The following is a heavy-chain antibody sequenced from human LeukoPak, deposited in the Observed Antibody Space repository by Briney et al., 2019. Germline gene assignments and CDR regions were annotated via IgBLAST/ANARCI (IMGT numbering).Heavy chain of an antibody. D-gene: IGHD6-19*01. V-gene: IGHV3-43*01. CDR1: GFTFDDYT. Sequence: GGSLRLSCAASGFTFDDYTMHWVRQAPGKGLEWVSLISWDGGSTYYADSVKGRFTISRDNSKNSLYLQMNSLRTEDTALYYCAKDIMGSGLLEGDGYWGQGTLVTVSS. CDR2: ISWDGGST. J-gene: IGHJ4*02. CDR3: AKDIMGSGLLEGDGY.